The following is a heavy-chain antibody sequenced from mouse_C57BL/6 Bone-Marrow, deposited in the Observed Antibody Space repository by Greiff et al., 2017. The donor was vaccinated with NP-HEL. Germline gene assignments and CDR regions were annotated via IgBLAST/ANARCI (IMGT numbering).Heavy chain of an antibody. CDR1: GYTFTTYP. V-gene: IGHV1-47*01. Sequence: VKLQESGAELVKPGASVKMSCKASGYTFTTYPIEWMKQNHGKSLEWIGNFHPYNDDTKYNEKFKGKATLTVEKSSSTVYLELSRLTSDDSAVYYCARNDGYYKFSFAYWGQGTLVTVSA. D-gene: IGHD2-3*01. J-gene: IGHJ3*01. CDR2: FHPYNDDT. CDR3: ARNDGYYKFSFAY.